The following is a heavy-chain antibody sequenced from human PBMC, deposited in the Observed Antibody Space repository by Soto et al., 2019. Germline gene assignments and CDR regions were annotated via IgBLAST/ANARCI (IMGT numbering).Heavy chain of an antibody. CDR2: IYHNGSP. CDR1: GGSMSSGGYS. J-gene: IGHJ6*02. V-gene: IGHV4-30-2*01. Sequence: QLQLQESGSGLVKPSQTLSLTCAVSGGSMSSGGYSWSWIRQPPGKGLEWIGYIYHNGSPYYNPSLKRRVTISVARAKNQFSLKLSSVTAADTAVYYCARVPDVWGQGTTVTVSS. CDR3: ARVPDV.